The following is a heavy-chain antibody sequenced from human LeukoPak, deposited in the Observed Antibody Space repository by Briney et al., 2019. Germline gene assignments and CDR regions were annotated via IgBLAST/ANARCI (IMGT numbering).Heavy chain of an antibody. CDR2: INWNGGST. D-gene: IGHD3-10*01. Sequence: SGGSLRLSCAASGFTFDDYGMRWVRQAPGKGLEWVAGINWNGGSTVYADSGNGRFNISRENAKKSLYLQMNSLRAEDTALYHCARGYLVRGVIMWYFDYWGQGTLVTVSS. J-gene: IGHJ4*02. CDR3: ARGYLVRGVIMWYFDY. V-gene: IGHV3-20*01. CDR1: GFTFDDYG.